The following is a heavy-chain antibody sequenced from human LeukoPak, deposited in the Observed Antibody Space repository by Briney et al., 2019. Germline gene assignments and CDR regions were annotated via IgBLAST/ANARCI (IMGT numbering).Heavy chain of an antibody. Sequence: SETLSLTCTVSGYSISSSYYWGWIRQPPGKGLEWIGSIYYSGSTYYNPSLKSRVTISVDTSKNQFSLKLSSVTAADTAVYYCARHVKYSSSWSGRVAWFDPWGQGTLVTVSS. CDR2: IYYSGST. V-gene: IGHV4-39*01. CDR3: ARHVKYSSSWSGRVAWFDP. J-gene: IGHJ5*02. D-gene: IGHD6-13*01. CDR1: GYSISSSYY.